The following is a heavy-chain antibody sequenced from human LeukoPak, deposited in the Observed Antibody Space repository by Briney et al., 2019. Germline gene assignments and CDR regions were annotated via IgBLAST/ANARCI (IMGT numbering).Heavy chain of an antibody. CDR1: GGSISSYY. J-gene: IGHJ4*02. V-gene: IGHV4-59*08. Sequence: SETLSLTCTVSGGSISSYYWSWIRQPPGKGLEWIGYIYYSRTPNYYPSLISPVPISLDPSKTHFSLKLSSVTAADTAVYYCARGGNYGDYDGYFDYWGQGTLVTVSS. CDR3: ARGGNYGDYDGYFDY. D-gene: IGHD4-17*01. CDR2: IYYSRTP.